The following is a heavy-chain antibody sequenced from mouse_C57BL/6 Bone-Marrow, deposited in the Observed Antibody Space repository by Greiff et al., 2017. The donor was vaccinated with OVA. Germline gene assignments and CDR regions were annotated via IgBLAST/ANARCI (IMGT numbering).Heavy chain of an antibody. CDR2: IDPSDSYT. CDR1: GYTFTSYW. D-gene: IGHD2-4*01. CDR3: ARRPIYYDYDEAY. Sequence: QVQLKQPGAELVKPGASVKLSCKASGYTFTSYWMQWVKQRPGQGLEWIGEIDPSDSYTNYNQKFKGKATLTVDTSSSTAYMQLSSLTSEDSAVYYCARRPIYYDYDEAYWGQGTLVTVSA. J-gene: IGHJ3*01. V-gene: IGHV1-50*01.